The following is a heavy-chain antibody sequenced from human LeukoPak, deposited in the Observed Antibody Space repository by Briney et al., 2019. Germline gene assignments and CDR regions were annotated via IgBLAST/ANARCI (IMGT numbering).Heavy chain of an antibody. J-gene: IGHJ4*02. CDR1: GFTFTNYG. Sequence: SGGSLRLSCAASGFTFTNYGMHWVRQAPGKGLERVAFIRYDGSNKYYADSVKGRFTISRDNAKNSLYLQMNSLRAEDTAVYFCARDRFSSAWYHQGPPDYWGQGTLVTVSS. CDR3: ARDRFSSAWYHQGPPDY. V-gene: IGHV3-30*02. D-gene: IGHD6-19*01. CDR2: IRYDGSNK.